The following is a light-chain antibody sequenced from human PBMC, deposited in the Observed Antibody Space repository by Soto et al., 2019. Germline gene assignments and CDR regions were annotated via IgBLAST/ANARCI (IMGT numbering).Light chain of an antibody. J-gene: IGLJ1*01. V-gene: IGLV2-14*03. CDR3: NSYTSSSTYV. Sequence: QSMLTQPVSVSGSPGQSITISCTGTSGDVGGYNYVSWYQQHPGKAPKLMIYDVSNRPSGVSNRFSGSKSGNTASLTISGLQAEDEADYYCNSYTSSSTYVFGTGTKLTVL. CDR1: SGDVGGYNY. CDR2: DVS.